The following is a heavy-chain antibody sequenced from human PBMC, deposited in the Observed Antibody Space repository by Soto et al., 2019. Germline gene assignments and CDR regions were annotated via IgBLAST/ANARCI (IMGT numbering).Heavy chain of an antibody. CDR2: IYSSGNT. Sequence: QVQLQESGPGLVRPSETLSLTCTVSGGSIPSYYWSWIRQPPGKGLEWIGCIYSSGNTNYNPSLKSRLTLSVDTSKNQFSLKLTSVTAADTAVYYCARRGSGFGPCAYWGQGTLVTVSS. CDR1: GGSIPSYY. V-gene: IGHV4-59*08. J-gene: IGHJ4*02. D-gene: IGHD5-12*01. CDR3: ARRGSGFGPCAY.